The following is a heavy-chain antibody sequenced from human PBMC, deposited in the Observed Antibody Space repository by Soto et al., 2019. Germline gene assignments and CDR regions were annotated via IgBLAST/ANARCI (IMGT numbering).Heavy chain of an antibody. D-gene: IGHD3-22*01. J-gene: IGHJ6*02. V-gene: IGHV1-18*04. Sequence: GASVKVSCKASGYTFTSYGISWVRQAPGQGLEWMGWISACNGNTNYAQKLQGRVTMTTDTSTSTAYMELRSLRSDDTAVYYCARDYYDSSGYEGYYYGMDVWGQGTTVTVSS. CDR3: ARDYYDSSGYEGYYYGMDV. CDR2: ISACNGNT. CDR1: GYTFTSYG.